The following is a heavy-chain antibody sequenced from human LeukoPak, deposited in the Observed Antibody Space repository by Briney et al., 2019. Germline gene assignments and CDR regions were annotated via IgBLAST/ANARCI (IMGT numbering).Heavy chain of an antibody. CDR1: GFTFSSYA. J-gene: IGHJ4*02. V-gene: IGHV3-23*01. CDR2: ISASGGST. D-gene: IGHD3-3*01. CDR3: AKGIWSGYRWYFDY. Sequence: GGSLRLSCAASGFTFSSYAMSWVRQAPGKGLKWVSAISASGGSTYYADSVKGRFTVSRDNSKNTLYLQMNSLRAEDTAVYYCAKGIWSGYRWYFDYWGQGTLVTVSS.